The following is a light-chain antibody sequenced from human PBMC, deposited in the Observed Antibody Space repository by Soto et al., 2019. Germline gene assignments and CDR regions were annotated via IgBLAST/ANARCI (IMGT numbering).Light chain of an antibody. CDR1: SSNFGAGFA. J-gene: IGLJ1*01. CDR3: QSYDSSLSGYV. CDR2: GST. Sequence: QSVLTQPPSVSGAPGQRVTISCTGSSSNFGAGFAVHWYQQLPGTAPRLLIYGSTNRPSGVPDRFSGSKSGTSASLAITGLQAEDEADYSCQSYDSSLSGYVFGTGTKVTVL. V-gene: IGLV1-40*01.